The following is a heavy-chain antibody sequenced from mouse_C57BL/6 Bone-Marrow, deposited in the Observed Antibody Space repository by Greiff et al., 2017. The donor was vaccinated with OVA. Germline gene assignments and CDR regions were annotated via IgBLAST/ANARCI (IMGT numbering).Heavy chain of an antibody. Sequence: QVQLKESGAELARPGASVKLSCKASGYTFTSYGISWVKQRTGQGLEWIGEIYPRSGNTYYNEKFKGKATLTADKSSSTAYMELRSLTSEDSEVYFCARDYYGSREVLYYFDYWGQGTTLTVSS. CDR2: IYPRSGNT. CDR3: ARDYYGSREVLYYFDY. CDR1: GYTFTSYG. D-gene: IGHD1-1*01. V-gene: IGHV1-81*01. J-gene: IGHJ2*01.